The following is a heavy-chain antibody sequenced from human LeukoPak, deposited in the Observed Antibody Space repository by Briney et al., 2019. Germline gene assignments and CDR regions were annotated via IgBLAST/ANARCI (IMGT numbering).Heavy chain of an antibody. CDR1: GYTFTSYG. CDR3: ARDGNYGSGSYYNGARWFDP. Sequence: ASVKVSCKASGYTFTSYGISWVRQAPGQGLEWMGWINAGNGNTKYSQEFQGRVTITRDTSASTAYMELSSLRSEDMAVYYCARDGNYGSGSYYNGARWFDPWGQGTLVTVSS. V-gene: IGHV1-3*03. D-gene: IGHD3-10*01. CDR2: INAGNGNT. J-gene: IGHJ5*02.